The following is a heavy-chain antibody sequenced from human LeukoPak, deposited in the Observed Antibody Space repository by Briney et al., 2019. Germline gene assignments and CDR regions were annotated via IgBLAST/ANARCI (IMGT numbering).Heavy chain of an antibody. V-gene: IGHV3-30*18. CDR2: ISYDGSNK. D-gene: IGHD3-10*01. CDR3: AKDSGVRHIYYFDY. J-gene: IGHJ4*02. CDR1: GFTFSSYG. Sequence: PGGSLRLSCAASGFTFSSYGMHWVRQAPGKGLEWVAVISYDGSNKYYADSVKGRFTISRDNSKNTLYLQMNSLRAEDTAVYYCAKDSGVRHIYYFDYWGQGTLVTVSS.